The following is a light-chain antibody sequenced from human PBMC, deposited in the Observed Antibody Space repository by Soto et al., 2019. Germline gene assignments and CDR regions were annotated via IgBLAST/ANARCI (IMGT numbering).Light chain of an antibody. CDR3: QQYGRSPWT. V-gene: IGKV3-20*01. CDR1: QTVGASY. Sequence: EIVLTQSPDTLSLCPGDRATVSCRASQTVGASYVAWYQHRPGQAPKFLMYGASTRATGIPDRFSGSGSGTEFTLTIDSLEPEDFGLYYCQQYGRSPWTFGQGTRVEI. CDR2: GAS. J-gene: IGKJ1*01.